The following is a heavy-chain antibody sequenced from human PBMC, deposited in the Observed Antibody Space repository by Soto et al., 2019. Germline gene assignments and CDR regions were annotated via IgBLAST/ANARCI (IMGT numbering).Heavy chain of an antibody. CDR1: GYTFNLHA. J-gene: IGHJ4*02. V-gene: IGHV1-3*04. Sequence: QAHLVQSVAEVKKPGDSVKVSCEASGYTFNLHAIHWVRQAPGQRLEWMGYINTGNGNTKYSENVQDRITITRDTSATTAYMELRSLRFEDTAVYYCARRASRHFDYWGQGTLVTVSS. CDR2: INTGNGNT. CDR3: ARRASRHFDY. D-gene: IGHD6-13*01.